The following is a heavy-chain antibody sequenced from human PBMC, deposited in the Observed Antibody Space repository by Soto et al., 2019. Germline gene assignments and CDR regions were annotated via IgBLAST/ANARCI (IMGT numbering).Heavy chain of an antibody. V-gene: IGHV3-23*01. D-gene: IGHD5-12*01. CDR1: GFTFSSYA. J-gene: IGHJ4*02. CDR2: IGCSGGST. CDR3: ARGADIGATIGHX. Sequence: PGGSLRLSFAASGFTFSSYAMSWVRQAPEKGLEWVSSIGCSGGSTYYADSVKVRLTISRENAKKTLYLQMKSLGAEDTAVYYCARGADIGATIGHXWGQGTLLTVSX.